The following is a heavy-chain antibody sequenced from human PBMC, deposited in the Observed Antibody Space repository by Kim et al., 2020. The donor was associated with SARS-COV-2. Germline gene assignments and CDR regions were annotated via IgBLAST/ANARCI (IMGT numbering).Heavy chain of an antibody. CDR1: GYSFTSYW. CDR2: IYPGDSDT. Sequence: GESLKISCKGSGYSFTSYWIGWVRQMPGKGLEWMGIIYPGDSDTRYSPSFQGQVTISADKSISTAYLQWSSLKASDTAMYYCARQGRYCSGGSCRAVDYWGQGTLVTVSS. J-gene: IGHJ4*02. CDR3: ARQGRYCSGGSCRAVDY. V-gene: IGHV5-51*01. D-gene: IGHD2-15*01.